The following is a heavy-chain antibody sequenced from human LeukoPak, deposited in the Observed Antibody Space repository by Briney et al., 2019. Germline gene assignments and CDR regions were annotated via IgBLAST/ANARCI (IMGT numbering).Heavy chain of an antibody. J-gene: IGHJ5*02. D-gene: IGHD2-2*01. CDR1: AFTFSNYA. CDR2: MSYDGSNK. Sequence: GRSLRLSCAASAFTFSNYAMHWVRQAPGKGLEWVAVMSYDGSNKYYADSVKGRFTISRDNSKKTLYLQMNSLRAEDTAVYYCARDPVEPAAIPGGVGFDPWGQGTLVTVSS. V-gene: IGHV3-30-3*01. CDR3: ARDPVEPAAIPGGVGFDP.